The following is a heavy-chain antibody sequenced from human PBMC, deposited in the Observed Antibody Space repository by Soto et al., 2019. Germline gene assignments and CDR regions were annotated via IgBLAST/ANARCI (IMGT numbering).Heavy chain of an antibody. CDR2: IDRTGST. V-gene: IGHV4-59*08. CDR3: ARQIGDDPFDI. J-gene: IGHJ3*02. CDR1: GGSISTYY. Sequence: QMQLQESGPRLVKASETLSLTCTVSGGSISTYYWNWIRLSPGKGLEWIGYIDRTGSTHYNPSLNGRVAISLDTSRKRFSLKLNSVTAADTAVYFCARQIGDDPFDIWDQGTMVTVSS. D-gene: IGHD3-3*01.